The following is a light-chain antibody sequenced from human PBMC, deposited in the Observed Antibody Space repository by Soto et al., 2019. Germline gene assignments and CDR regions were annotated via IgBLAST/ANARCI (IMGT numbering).Light chain of an antibody. J-gene: IGKJ1*01. V-gene: IGKV3-20*01. CDR3: QQYANSHGT. CDR1: QSVSTNY. Sequence: ENVMTQSPGTLSLSPGERATLSCRASQSVSTNYVAWYQQKPGQAPRLLIYGASSRASGIPDRFRGSGSGTDFTLTISRLEPEDFAVYYCQQYANSHGTFGQWTKVEMK. CDR2: GAS.